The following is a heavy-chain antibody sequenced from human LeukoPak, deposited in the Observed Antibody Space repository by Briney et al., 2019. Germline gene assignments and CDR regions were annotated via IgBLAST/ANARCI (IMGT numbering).Heavy chain of an antibody. CDR3: ARDSGYGDYARLDY. J-gene: IGHJ4*02. D-gene: IGHD4-17*01. Sequence: PGGSLRLSCAASGFTFSSYGMSWVRQAPGKGLEWVSAISGSGGSTYYADSVKGRFTISRDNSKNTLYLQMNSLRAEDTAVYYCARDSGYGDYARLDYWGQGTLVTVSS. CDR1: GFTFSSYG. CDR2: ISGSGGST. V-gene: IGHV3-23*01.